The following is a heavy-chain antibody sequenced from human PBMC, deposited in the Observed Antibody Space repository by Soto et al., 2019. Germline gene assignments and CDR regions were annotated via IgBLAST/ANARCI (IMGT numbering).Heavy chain of an antibody. CDR3: AIYRARRATAFDS. CDR2: ISGSGGST. Sequence: PGGSLRLSCAASGFTFSSYAMSWVRQAPGKGLEWVSAISGSGGSTYYADSVRGRFTISRDNSKNTLYLQMNSLRAEDTAVYYCAIYRARRATAFDSWGQGTLVTVSS. J-gene: IGHJ4*02. V-gene: IGHV3-23*01. D-gene: IGHD3-16*02. CDR1: GFTFSSYA.